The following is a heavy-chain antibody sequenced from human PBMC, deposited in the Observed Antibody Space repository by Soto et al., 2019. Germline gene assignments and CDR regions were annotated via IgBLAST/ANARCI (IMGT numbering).Heavy chain of an antibody. V-gene: IGHV1-69*12. D-gene: IGHD1-1*01. CDR3: GRGWAGTTVDDAFDI. CDR1: GGTFSSYA. J-gene: IGHJ3*02. Sequence: QVQLVQPGAEVKKPGSSVKVSCKASGGTFSSYAISWVRQAPGQGLEWMGGIIPIFGTANYAQKFQGRVTITADESTSTAYMGLSSLRSEDTAVYYCGRGWAGTTVDDAFDIWGQGTMVTVSS. CDR2: IIPIFGTA.